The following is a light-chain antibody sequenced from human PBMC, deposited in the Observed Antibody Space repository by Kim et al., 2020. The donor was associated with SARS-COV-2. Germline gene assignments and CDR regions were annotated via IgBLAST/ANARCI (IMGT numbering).Light chain of an antibody. Sequence: FTSSGTGTGSDVGGYNYVSWCQQHPGKAPKLMIYDVSNRPSGVSNRFSGSKSGNTASLTISGLQAEDEADYYCSSYTSSSTLEYVFGTGTKVTVL. J-gene: IGLJ1*01. CDR2: DVS. V-gene: IGLV2-14*03. CDR1: GSDVGGYNY. CDR3: SSYTSSSTLEYV.